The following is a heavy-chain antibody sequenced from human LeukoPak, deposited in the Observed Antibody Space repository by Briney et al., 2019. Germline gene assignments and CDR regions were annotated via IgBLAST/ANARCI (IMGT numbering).Heavy chain of an antibody. D-gene: IGHD6-13*01. Sequence: GRSLRLSCAASGFTFSSYSMNWVRQAPGKGLEWVSSISSSSSYIYYADSVKGRFTISRDNARNSLYLQMNSLRAEDTAVYYCARVNGIAAAGDPFDYWGQGTLVTVSS. CDR2: ISSSSSYI. J-gene: IGHJ4*02. CDR3: ARVNGIAAAGDPFDY. CDR1: GFTFSSYS. V-gene: IGHV3-21*01.